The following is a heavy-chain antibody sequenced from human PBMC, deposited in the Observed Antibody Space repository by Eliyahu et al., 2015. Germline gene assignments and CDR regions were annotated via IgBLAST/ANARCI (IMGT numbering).Heavy chain of an antibody. CDR2: ISGSGGST. D-gene: IGHD3-3*01. V-gene: IGHV3-23*01. Sequence: GKGLEWVSAISGSGGSTYYADSVKGRFTISRDNSKNTLYLQMNSLRAEDTAVYYCAKVHNFWSGYFFDYWGQGTLVTVSS. CDR3: AKVHNFWSGYFFDY. J-gene: IGHJ4*02.